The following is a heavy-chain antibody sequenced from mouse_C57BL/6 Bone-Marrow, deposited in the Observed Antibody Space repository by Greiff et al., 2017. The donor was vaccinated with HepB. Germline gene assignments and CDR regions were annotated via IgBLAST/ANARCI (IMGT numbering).Heavy chain of an antibody. CDR1: GYTFTDHT. CDR3: ARRTTVGYFGV. CDR2: IYPRDGSS. J-gene: IGHJ1*03. Sequence: QVQLQQPGAELVKPGASVKVSCKVSGYTFTDHTIHWMKQRPEQGLEWIGYIYPRDGSSRYNEKFKGKATLTEDKSSSTAYMQLNSLTSEDSAVFFCARRTTVGYFGVWGTGTTVTVSS. D-gene: IGHD1-1*01. V-gene: IGHV1-78*01.